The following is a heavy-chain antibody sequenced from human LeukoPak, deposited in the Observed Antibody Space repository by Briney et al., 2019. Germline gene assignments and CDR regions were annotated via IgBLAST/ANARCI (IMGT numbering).Heavy chain of an antibody. CDR3: AKGNSGSFDY. CDR1: GFTFDDYA. V-gene: IGHV3-9*01. J-gene: IGHJ4*02. D-gene: IGHD3-22*01. Sequence: GRSLRLSCAASGFTFDDYAMHWVRQAPGEGLEWVSGISWNSGSIGYADSVKGRFTISRDNAKNSLYLQMNSLRAEDTALYYCAKGNSGSFDYWGQGTLVTVSS. CDR2: ISWNSGSI.